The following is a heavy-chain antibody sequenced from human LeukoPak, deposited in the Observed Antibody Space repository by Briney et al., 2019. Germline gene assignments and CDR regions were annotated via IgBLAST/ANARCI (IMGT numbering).Heavy chain of an antibody. CDR1: GFTFSSYA. Sequence: GGSLRLSCAASGFTFSSYAMHWVRQAPGEGLEWVAVISYDGSNKYYADSVKGRFTISRDNSKNTLYLQMNSLRAEDTAVYYCARESYDFWSGYLGYFDYWGQGTLVTVSS. J-gene: IGHJ4*02. V-gene: IGHV3-30*04. CDR2: ISYDGSNK. CDR3: ARESYDFWSGYLGYFDY. D-gene: IGHD3-3*01.